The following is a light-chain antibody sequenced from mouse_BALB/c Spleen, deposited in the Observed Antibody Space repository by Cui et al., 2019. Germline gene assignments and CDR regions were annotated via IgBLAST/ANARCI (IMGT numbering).Light chain of an antibody. V-gene: IGKV4-80*01. Sequence: HIFHTQFPPIKSATLGEEITLTCSASSSVSYMHWYQQKSGTSPKLLIYSTSNLASGVPSRFSGSGSGTFYSLTISSVEAEDAADYYCQQWSSYPWTFGGGTKLEIK. CDR2: STS. CDR1: SSVSY. CDR3: QQWSSYPWT. J-gene: IGKJ1*01.